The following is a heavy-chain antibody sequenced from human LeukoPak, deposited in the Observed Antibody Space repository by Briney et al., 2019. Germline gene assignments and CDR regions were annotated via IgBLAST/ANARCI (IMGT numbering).Heavy chain of an antibody. V-gene: IGHV3-48*03. Sequence: GGSLRLSCAASGFXFSSYEINWVRQAPGKGLEWVSYISSSGSTIYYADSVKGRFTISRDNAKNSLYLQMNSLRAEDTAVYYCATGGRRTDAFDIWGQGTMVTVSS. CDR3: ATGGRRTDAFDI. D-gene: IGHD2-15*01. CDR2: ISSSGSTI. J-gene: IGHJ3*02. CDR1: GFXFSSYE.